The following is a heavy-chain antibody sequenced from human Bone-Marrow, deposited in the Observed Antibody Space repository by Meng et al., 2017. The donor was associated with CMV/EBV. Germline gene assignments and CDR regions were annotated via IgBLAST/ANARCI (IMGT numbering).Heavy chain of an antibody. CDR1: GFTFSSYS. J-gene: IGHJ6*02. V-gene: IGHV3-48*04. D-gene: IGHD3-16*01. CDR2: ISSSSSTI. Sequence: GESLKISCAASGFTFSSYSMNWVRQAPGKGLEWVSYISSSSSTIYYADSVKGRFTISRDNAKNSLYLQMNSLRAEDTAVYYCARDLSVLGPRYYYGMDVWGQGTTVTVSS. CDR3: ARDLSVLGPRYYYGMDV.